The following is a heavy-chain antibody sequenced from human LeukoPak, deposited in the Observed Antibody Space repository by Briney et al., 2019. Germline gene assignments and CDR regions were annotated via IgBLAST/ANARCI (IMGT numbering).Heavy chain of an antibody. Sequence: KPSETLSLTCTVSGGSISSYYWSWIRQPPGKGLECIGYIYNSGSTNYNPSLKSRVSISVDTSKNQFSLKLSSVTAADTAVYYCASLYYDSGGYSRDYWGQGTLVTVSS. CDR1: GGSISSYY. J-gene: IGHJ4*02. CDR2: IYNSGST. V-gene: IGHV4-59*08. D-gene: IGHD3-22*01. CDR3: ASLYYDSGGYSRDY.